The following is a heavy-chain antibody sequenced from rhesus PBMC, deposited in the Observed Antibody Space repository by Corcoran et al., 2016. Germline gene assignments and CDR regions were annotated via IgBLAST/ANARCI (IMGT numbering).Heavy chain of an antibody. CDR3: ASLYWGDDDY. J-gene: IGHJ4*01. Sequence: LQLQESGPGLVKPSETLSLTCAVSGGSISSNYWSWIRQPPGKGPEWVGFIRNKANVGTAEYAASFKGRFTISRDDSKSIASLQMNSLKTEDTAVYYCASLYWGDDDYWGQGVLVTVSS. D-gene: IGHD3-34*01. V-gene: IGHV3S22*01. CDR1: GGSISSNY. CDR2: IRNKANVGTA.